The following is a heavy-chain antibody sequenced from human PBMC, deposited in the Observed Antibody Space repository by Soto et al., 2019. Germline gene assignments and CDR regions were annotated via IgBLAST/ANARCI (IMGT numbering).Heavy chain of an antibody. D-gene: IGHD2-8*01. J-gene: IGHJ4*02. CDR2: IWYDGSNK. Sequence: QVQLVESGGGVVQPGRSLRLSCAASGFTFSSYGMHWVRQAPGKGLEWVAVIWYDGSNKYYADSVKGRFTISRDNSKNTLYLQMNSLRAEDTAVYYCARDKTSDVLMVYAITHHYFDYWGQGTLVTVSS. CDR3: ARDKTSDVLMVYAITHHYFDY. V-gene: IGHV3-33*01. CDR1: GFTFSSYG.